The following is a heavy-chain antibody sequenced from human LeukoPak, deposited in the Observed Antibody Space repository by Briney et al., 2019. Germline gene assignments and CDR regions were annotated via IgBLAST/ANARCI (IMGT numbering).Heavy chain of an antibody. Sequence: ASVKVSCKASGYTFTSYGISWVRQAPGQGLEWMGWISAYNGNTNYAQKFQGRVTMTRDTSISTAYMELSRLRSDGTAVYYCARDERYDSSGYPFDYWGQGTLVTVSS. CDR1: GYTFTSYG. CDR2: ISAYNGNT. V-gene: IGHV1-18*01. D-gene: IGHD3-22*01. J-gene: IGHJ4*02. CDR3: ARDERYDSSGYPFDY.